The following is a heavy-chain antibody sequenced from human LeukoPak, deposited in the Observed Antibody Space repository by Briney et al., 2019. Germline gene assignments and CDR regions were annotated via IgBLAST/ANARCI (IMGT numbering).Heavy chain of an antibody. J-gene: IGHJ4*02. D-gene: IGHD6-6*01. Sequence: SETLSLICTVSGGSITNHYWSWIRQPPGKGLEWIGEINHSGSTNYNPSLKSRVTISVDTSKNQFSLKLSSVTAADTAVYYCARRRIAARPCFDYWGQGTLVTVSS. CDR2: INHSGST. V-gene: IGHV4-34*01. CDR3: ARRRIAARPCFDY. CDR1: GGSITNHY.